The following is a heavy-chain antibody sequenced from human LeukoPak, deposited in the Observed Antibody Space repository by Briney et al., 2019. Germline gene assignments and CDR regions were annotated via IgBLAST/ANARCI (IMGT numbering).Heavy chain of an antibody. Sequence: KPSETLSLTCTVSVGSITSSSYYWGWLRQPPGKGLEWIASISYSGSTYYNPSLKSRVTISVDTSKNQFSLKLSSVTAADTAVYYCARLPFCSSTSCSGHSVFDIWGQGTMVTVSS. CDR3: ARLPFCSSTSCSGHSVFDI. CDR2: ISYSGST. V-gene: IGHV4-39*01. D-gene: IGHD2-2*01. J-gene: IGHJ3*02. CDR1: VGSITSSSYY.